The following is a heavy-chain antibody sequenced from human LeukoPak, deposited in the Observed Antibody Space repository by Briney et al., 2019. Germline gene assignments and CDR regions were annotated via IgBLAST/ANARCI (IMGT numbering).Heavy chain of an antibody. J-gene: IGHJ4*02. D-gene: IGHD6-13*01. V-gene: IGHV1-2*02. Sequence: GASVKVSCKASGYTFTGYYMHWVRQAPGQGLEWMGWINPNSDGTNYAQKFQGRVTMTRDTSISTAYMELSRLRSDDTAVYYCARVSYSSSWYDYWGQGTLVTVSS. CDR3: ARVSYSSSWYDY. CDR2: INPNSDGT. CDR1: GYTFTGYY.